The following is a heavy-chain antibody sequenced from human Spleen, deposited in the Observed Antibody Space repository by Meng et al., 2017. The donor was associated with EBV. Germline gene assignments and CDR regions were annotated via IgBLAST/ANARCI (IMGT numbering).Heavy chain of an antibody. D-gene: IGHD6-25*01. CDR3: SRDLVGSYDD. V-gene: IGHV3-74*01. J-gene: IGHJ4*02. CDR2: INEDGRTT. CDR1: GFTFSSYA. Sequence: EVQLLGSGGGLVQPGGSLRPSCAASGFTFSSYAMSWVRQAPGKGLVWVSRINEDGRTTTYADSVRGRFTISRDNTKNTLYLQMNSLGAEDTAVYFCSRDLVGSYDDWGQGTLVTVSS.